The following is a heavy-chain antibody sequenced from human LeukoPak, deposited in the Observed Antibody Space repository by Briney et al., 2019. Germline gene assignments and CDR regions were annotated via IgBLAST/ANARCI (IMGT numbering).Heavy chain of an antibody. CDR3: ARHGALGYCSSTSCPNWFDP. D-gene: IGHD2-2*01. V-gene: IGHV4-59*08. CDR2: IYYSGST. J-gene: IGHJ5*02. CDR1: GGSISSYY. Sequence: SETLSLTCTVSGGSISSYYWSWIRQPPGKGLEWIGYIYYSGSTNYNPSLKSRVTISVDTSKNQFSLKLSSVTAADTAVYYCARHGALGYCSSTSCPNWFDPWDQGTLVTVSS.